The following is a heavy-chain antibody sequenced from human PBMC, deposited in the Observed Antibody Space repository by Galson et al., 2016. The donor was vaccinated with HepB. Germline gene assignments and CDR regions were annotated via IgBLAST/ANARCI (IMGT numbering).Heavy chain of an antibody. D-gene: IGHD2-2*01. CDR1: GFTFNTYN. Sequence: SLRLSCAASGFTFNTYNMNWVRQTPAKGLEWVSSISPRSNSIYYATSVKGRFTISRDNAKNSLYLQMTSLGVDDTAVYYCTRDLSLGMPGGFDIWGQGTTVTVAS. V-gene: IGHV3-21*01. J-gene: IGHJ3*02. CDR3: TRDLSLGMPGGFDI. CDR2: ISPRSNSI.